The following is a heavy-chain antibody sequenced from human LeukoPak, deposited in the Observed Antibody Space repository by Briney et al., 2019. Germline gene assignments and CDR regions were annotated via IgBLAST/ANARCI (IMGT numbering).Heavy chain of an antibody. V-gene: IGHV5-51*01. CDR2: IHLNDSDI. J-gene: IGHJ3*02. CDR1: RNSLGHYW. CDR3: ARLQLAYCGGDCVAFDI. Sequence: ESLKTSCKGSRNSLGHYWVGWVRQMPGKGLEWMGIIHLNDSDIMYSPSFEGHVTISGDKSKTTAHLQWSSLKPSDTAMYYCARLQLAYCGGDCVAFDIWGEGTMVTVSS. D-gene: IGHD2-21*02.